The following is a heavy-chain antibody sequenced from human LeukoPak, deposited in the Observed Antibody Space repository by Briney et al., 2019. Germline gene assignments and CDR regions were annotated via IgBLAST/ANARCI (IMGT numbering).Heavy chain of an antibody. J-gene: IGHJ3*02. CDR3: ARAIVVVVAAQRSDAFDI. CDR1: GGSFSGYY. Sequence: PSETLSLTCAVYGGSFSGYYWSWIRQPPGKGLEWIGEINHSGSTNYNPSLKSRVTISVDTSKNQFSLKLSSVTAADTAVYYCARAIVVVVAAQRSDAFDIWGQGTMVTVSS. CDR2: INHSGST. D-gene: IGHD2-15*01. V-gene: IGHV4-34*01.